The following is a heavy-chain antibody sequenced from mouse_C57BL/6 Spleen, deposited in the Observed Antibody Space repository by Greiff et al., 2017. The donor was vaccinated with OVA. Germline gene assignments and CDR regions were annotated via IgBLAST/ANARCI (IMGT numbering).Heavy chain of an antibody. V-gene: IGHV1-64*01. CDR2: IHPNSGST. Sequence: QVQLQQPGAELVKPGASVKLSCKASGYTFTSYWMHWVKQRPGQGLEWIGMIHPNSGSTNYNEKFKSKATLTVDKSSSTAYMQLSSLTSEDSAVYYCAGDYYGSSSVFAWFAYWGQGTLVTVSA. CDR3: AGDYYGSSSVFAWFAY. J-gene: IGHJ3*01. D-gene: IGHD1-1*01. CDR1: GYTFTSYW.